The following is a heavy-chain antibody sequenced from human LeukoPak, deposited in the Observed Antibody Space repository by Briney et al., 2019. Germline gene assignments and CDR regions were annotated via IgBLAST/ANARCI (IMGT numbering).Heavy chain of an antibody. D-gene: IGHD6-19*01. Sequence: KPGGSLRLSCAASGFTFSSFSINWVRQAPGKGLEWVSSIDSSSNYIYYADSVKGRFTISRDNAKNSLYLQMNSLRAEDTAVYYCAREDTVAGNPQGYLDLWGRGTLVTVSS. CDR2: IDSSSNYI. CDR1: GFTFSSFS. J-gene: IGHJ2*01. CDR3: AREDTVAGNPQGYLDL. V-gene: IGHV3-21*01.